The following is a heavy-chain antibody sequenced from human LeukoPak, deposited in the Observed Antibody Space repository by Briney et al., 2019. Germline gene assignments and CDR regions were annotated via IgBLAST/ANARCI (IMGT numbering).Heavy chain of an antibody. V-gene: IGHV4-59*01. D-gene: IGHD1-14*01. J-gene: IGHJ6*03. CDR3: ARAPGRYYYYYMDV. CDR2: ISYNGST. CDR1: DGSISRYY. Sequence: SETLSLTCTVSDGSISRYYWSWIRQSPGKGLEWIGYISYNGSTNYNPSPKSRVTISVNTSSKNQFSLKVTSVTAADTAVYYCARAPGRYYYYYMDVWGKGSTVTISS.